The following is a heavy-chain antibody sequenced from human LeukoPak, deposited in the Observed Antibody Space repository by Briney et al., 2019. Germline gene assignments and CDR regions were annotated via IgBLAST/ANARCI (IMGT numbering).Heavy chain of an antibody. V-gene: IGHV3-48*03. CDR1: GFIFNSYE. D-gene: IGHD3-10*02. CDR3: AELGITMIGGV. CDR2: ISTSGDQI. J-gene: IGHJ6*04. Sequence: GGSLRLSCAASGFIFNSYEMNWVRQAPGKGLEWVSFISTSGDQIHYADSVKGRFTVSRDNAKNSLYLQMNSLRAEDTAVYYCAELGITMIGGVWGKGTTVTISS.